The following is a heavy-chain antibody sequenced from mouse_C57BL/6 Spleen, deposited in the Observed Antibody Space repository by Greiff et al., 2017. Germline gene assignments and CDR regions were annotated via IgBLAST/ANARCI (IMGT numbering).Heavy chain of an antibody. CDR2: IWSGGST. D-gene: IGHD2-2*01. Sequence: VKLMESGPGLVQPSQRLSITCTVSGFSLTSYGVHWVRQSPGKGLEWLGVIWSGGSTDYNAAFISRLSISKDHSKSQVFFKMNSLQADDTAIYYCARPPYWLRRSITGAMDYWGQGTSVTVSS. J-gene: IGHJ4*01. CDR3: ARPPYWLRRSITGAMDY. V-gene: IGHV2-2*01. CDR1: GFSLTSYG.